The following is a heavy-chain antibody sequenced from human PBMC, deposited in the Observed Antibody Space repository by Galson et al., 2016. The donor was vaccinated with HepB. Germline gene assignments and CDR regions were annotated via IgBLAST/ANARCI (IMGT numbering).Heavy chain of an antibody. CDR1: GGSIEARNW. D-gene: IGHD6-19*01. J-gene: IGHJ4*02. CDR3: ARARLLSSDSPPAGDFDF. Sequence: ETLSLTCAVSGGSIEARNWWSWVRQSPGKGLEWIGEIYHTGSTNYNPSLKSLVTISVDKSKNEFSLKLTSVTGADTAMYFCARARLLSSDSPPAGDFDFWGLGTLVTVSS. V-gene: IGHV4-4*01. CDR2: IYHTGST.